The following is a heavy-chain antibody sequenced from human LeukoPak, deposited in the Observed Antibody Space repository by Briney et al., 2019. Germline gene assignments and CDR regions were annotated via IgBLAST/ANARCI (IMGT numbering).Heavy chain of an antibody. CDR3: ARDRHSSGWPNWFDP. Sequence: ASVKVSCKASGYTFTSYYMHWVRQAPGQGLEWMGIINPSGGSTSYAQKFQGRVTMTRDTSTSTVYMELSSLRSEDTAVYYCARDRHSSGWPNWFDPWGQGTLVTVSS. CDR1: GYTFTSYY. J-gene: IGHJ5*02. V-gene: IGHV1-46*01. D-gene: IGHD6-19*01. CDR2: INPSGGST.